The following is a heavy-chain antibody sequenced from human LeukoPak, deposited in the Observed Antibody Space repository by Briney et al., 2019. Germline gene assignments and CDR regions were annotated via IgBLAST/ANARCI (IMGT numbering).Heavy chain of an antibody. CDR1: GDSVSRSDSY. CDR2: IYYSGRT. CDR3: ARRRYYDGSGYLE. J-gene: IGHJ1*01. D-gene: IGHD3-22*01. Sequence: SETLSLTCSVSGDSVSRSDSYWDWIRQPPGKGLEWIGTIYYSGRTYHSPSLKSRVTMSVDPPNNQFSLNLRSVTAADTALYYCARRRYYDGSGYLEWGKGTLLSVSS. V-gene: IGHV4-39*01.